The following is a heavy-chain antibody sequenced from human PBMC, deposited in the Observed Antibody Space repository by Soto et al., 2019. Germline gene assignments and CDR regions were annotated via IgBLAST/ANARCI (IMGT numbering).Heavy chain of an antibody. Sequence: HPGGSLRLSCAASGFTYSSYAMSWVRQAPGKGLEWVSAISGSGGRTYYADSAKGRFTISRDNSKNTLYLQMNSLRAEDTAEYYCAKDFFTFGGMTVPPYYFDSWGQGALVTVSS. J-gene: IGHJ4*02. CDR2: ISGSGGRT. V-gene: IGHV3-23*01. D-gene: IGHD3-16*01. CDR3: AKDFFTFGGMTVPPYYFDS. CDR1: GFTYSSYA.